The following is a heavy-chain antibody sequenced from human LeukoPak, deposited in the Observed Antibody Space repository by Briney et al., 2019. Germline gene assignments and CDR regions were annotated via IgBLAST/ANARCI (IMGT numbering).Heavy chain of an antibody. J-gene: IGHJ4*02. CDR1: GYTFSDYW. CDR3: ARHSFYYDNSVYYWLDY. V-gene: IGHV5-51*01. CDR2: IYPGDSDT. D-gene: IGHD3-22*01. Sequence: GESLKISCKGSGYTFSDYWIAWVRQMPGKGLEWMGIIYPGDSDTRYSPSFQGQVTISVDKSISTAYLQWSSLKASDTAMYYCARHSFYYDNSVYYWLDYWGKGTLVTVSS.